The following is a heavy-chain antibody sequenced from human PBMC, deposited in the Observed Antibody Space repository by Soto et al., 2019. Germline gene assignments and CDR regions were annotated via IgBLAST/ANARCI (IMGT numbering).Heavy chain of an antibody. CDR2: IDPSGTT. CDR3: ASLGRNYYNGMDV. CDR1: GASIRTYF. J-gene: IGHJ6*02. V-gene: IGHV4-4*07. Sequence: QVQLQESGPGLVKPSETLSLTCTVSGASIRTYFWTWIRQSAGEGLEWLGRIDPSGTTTSNPSLKLRLTMSLDTSTNQFSLTLTSVTAADTAVYFCASLGRNYYNGMDVWGQGTTVIVSS.